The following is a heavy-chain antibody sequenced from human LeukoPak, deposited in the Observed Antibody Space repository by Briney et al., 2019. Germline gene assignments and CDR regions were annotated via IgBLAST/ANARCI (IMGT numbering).Heavy chain of an antibody. J-gene: IGHJ4*02. CDR2: ISSSGSTI. V-gene: IGHV3-11*04. D-gene: IGHD1-26*01. Sequence: PGGSLRLSCAASGFTFSDYYMSWIRQAPGKGLEWVSYISSSGSTIYYADSVKGRFTISRDNAKNSLYLQMNSLRAEDTAVYYCVTDRRVGGWDVRFDYWGQGALVTVSS. CDR3: VTDRRVGGWDVRFDY. CDR1: GFTFSDYY.